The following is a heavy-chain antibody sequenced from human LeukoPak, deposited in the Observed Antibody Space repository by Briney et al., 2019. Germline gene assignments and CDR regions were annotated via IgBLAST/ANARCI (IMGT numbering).Heavy chain of an antibody. CDR3: ARDVAAAGMKSDY. V-gene: IGHV3-21*01. J-gene: IGHJ4*02. Sequence: GGSLRLSCAASGFTFSSYSMNWVRQAPGKGLEWVSSISSSSSYIYYADSVEGRFTISRDNAKNSLYLQMNSLRAEDTAVYYCARDVAAAGMKSDYWGQGTLVTVSS. CDR2: ISSSSSYI. D-gene: IGHD6-13*01. CDR1: GFTFSSYS.